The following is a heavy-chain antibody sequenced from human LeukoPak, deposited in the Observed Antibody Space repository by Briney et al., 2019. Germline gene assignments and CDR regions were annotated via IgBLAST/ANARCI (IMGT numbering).Heavy chain of an antibody. V-gene: IGHV3-30*18. CDR3: AKTGLIRYYYDSSGYSHFDY. CDR2: ISYDGSNK. Sequence: GGSLRLSCAASGFTFSSYGMHWVRQAPGKGLEWVAVISYDGSNKYYADSVKGRFTISRDNSKNTLYLQMNSLRAEDTAVYYCAKTGLIRYYYDSSGYSHFDYWGQGTLVTVSS. D-gene: IGHD3-22*01. CDR1: GFTFSSYG. J-gene: IGHJ4*02.